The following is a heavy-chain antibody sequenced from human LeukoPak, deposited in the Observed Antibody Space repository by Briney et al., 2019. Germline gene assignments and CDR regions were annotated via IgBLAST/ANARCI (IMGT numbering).Heavy chain of an antibody. V-gene: IGHV4-39*07. CDR1: GGSISSSSYY. CDR2: IYHSGST. D-gene: IGHD4-17*01. CDR3: ARETVTTGRGDY. Sequence: SETLSLTCTVSGGSISSSSYYWVWIRQPPGKGLEWIGSIYHSGSTYYNPSLKSRVTISVDTSKNQFSLKLSSVTAADTAVYYCARETVTTGRGDYWGQGTLVTVSS. J-gene: IGHJ4*02.